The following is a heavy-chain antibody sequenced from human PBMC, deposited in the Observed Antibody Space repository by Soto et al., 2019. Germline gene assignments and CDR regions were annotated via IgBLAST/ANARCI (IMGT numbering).Heavy chain of an antibody. J-gene: IGHJ3*02. CDR2: IHHSGSS. V-gene: IGHV4-59*02. CDR1: GDSVSGYY. Sequence: SETLSLSCTVSGDSVSGYYCSWTRQPPGKGLEWIGYIHHSGSSNYNPSLTSRVIISVDTSKNQFSLKLSSVTAADTAVYYCARDAYYYDSNGQQGHAFEIWGQGTMVTVSS. CDR3: ARDAYYYDSNGQQGHAFEI. D-gene: IGHD3-22*01.